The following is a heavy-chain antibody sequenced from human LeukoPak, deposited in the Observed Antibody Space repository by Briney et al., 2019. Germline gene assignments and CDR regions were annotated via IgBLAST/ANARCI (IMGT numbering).Heavy chain of an antibody. CDR3: ARAGYMVRGAEGDY. V-gene: IGHV3-48*01. CDR2: ISSSSSTI. Sequence: GGSLRLSCAASGFTFSSYSMNWVRQAPGKGLEWVSYISSSSSTIYYADSVKGRFTISRDNSKNTLYLQMNSLRAEDTAVYYCARAGYMVRGAEGDYWGQGTLVTVSS. D-gene: IGHD3-10*01. CDR1: GFTFSSYS. J-gene: IGHJ4*02.